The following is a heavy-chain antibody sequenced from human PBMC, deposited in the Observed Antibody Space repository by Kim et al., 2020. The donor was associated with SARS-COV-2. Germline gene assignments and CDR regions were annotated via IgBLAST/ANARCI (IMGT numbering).Heavy chain of an antibody. CDR2: IKPDGREK. V-gene: IGHV3-7*01. J-gene: IGHJ6*02. CDR3: ARVMGGGAWSMDV. Sequence: GGSLRLSCAASGFTFFNYWMTWVRQAPGGGLEWVANIKPDGREKYYVDSLRGRFTISRDNAENSLYLQMRSLRAGDTAVYYFARVMGGGAWSMDVWGQGTAVTVSS. D-gene: IGHD2-15*01. CDR1: GFTFFNYW.